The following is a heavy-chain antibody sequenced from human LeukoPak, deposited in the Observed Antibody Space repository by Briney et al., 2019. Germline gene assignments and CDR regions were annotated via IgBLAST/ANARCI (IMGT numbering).Heavy chain of an antibody. Sequence: GGSLRLSCVASGFTFSNAWMSWVRQAPGKGLEWVGRIKSKTDGGTTDYAAPVKGRFTISRDNAKNSLYLQMNSLRAEDTAVYYCARDSRITIFGVVIPGDAFDIWGQGTMVTVSS. CDR2: IKSKTDGGTT. CDR1: GFTFSNAW. D-gene: IGHD3-3*01. J-gene: IGHJ3*02. V-gene: IGHV3-15*01. CDR3: ARDSRITIFGVVIPGDAFDI.